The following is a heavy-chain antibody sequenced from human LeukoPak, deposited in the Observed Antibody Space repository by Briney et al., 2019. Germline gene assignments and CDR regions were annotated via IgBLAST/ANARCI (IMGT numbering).Heavy chain of an antibody. D-gene: IGHD2-2*02. CDR2: IYTSGST. J-gene: IGHJ5*02. V-gene: IGHV4-61*02. Sequence: SETLSLTCTVSGGSISSSSYYWGWIRQPAGKGLEWIGRIYTSGSTNYNPSLKSRVTISVDTSKNQFSLKLSSVTAADTAVYYCARDADCSSTSCYKAGNWFDPWGQGTLVTVSS. CDR1: GGSISSSSYY. CDR3: ARDADCSSTSCYKAGNWFDP.